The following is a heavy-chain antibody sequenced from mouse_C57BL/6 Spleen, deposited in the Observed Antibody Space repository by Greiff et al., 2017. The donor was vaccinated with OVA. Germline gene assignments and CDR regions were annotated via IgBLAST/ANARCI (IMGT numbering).Heavy chain of an antibody. J-gene: IGHJ4*01. D-gene: IGHD1-1*01. CDR2: IDPSDSYT. V-gene: IGHV1-69*01. Sequence: VQLQQPGAELVMPGASVKLSCKASGYTFTSYWMHWVKQRPRQGLEWIGEIDPSDSYTNYNQKFKGKSTLTVDKSSSTAYMQLSSLTSEDSAVYYCARYYYGSSYNYYAMDYWGQGTSVTVSS. CDR1: GYTFTSYW. CDR3: ARYYYGSSYNYYAMDY.